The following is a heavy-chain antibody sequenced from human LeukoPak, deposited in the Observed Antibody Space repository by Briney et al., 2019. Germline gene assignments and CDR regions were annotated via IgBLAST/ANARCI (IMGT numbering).Heavy chain of an antibody. CDR2: ISAYNGNT. J-gene: IGHJ4*02. D-gene: IGHD3-10*01. V-gene: IGHV1-18*01. CDR1: GYTFTSYG. Sequence: ASVKVSCKASGYTFTSYGISWVRQAPGQGLEWMGWISAYNGNTNYAQKLQGRVTMTTDTSTSTAYMELRSLRSDDTAVYYCARDCCSGSGSYSGVPDYWGQGTLVTVSS. CDR3: ARDCCSGSGSYSGVPDY.